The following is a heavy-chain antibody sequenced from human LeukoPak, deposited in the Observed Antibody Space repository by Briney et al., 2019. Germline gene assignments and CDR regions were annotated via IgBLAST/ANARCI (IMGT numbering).Heavy chain of an antibody. CDR1: GFTFSSYA. V-gene: IGHV3-23*01. Sequence: GGSLRLSCAASGFTFSSYAMSWVRQAPGKGLEWVSAISGSGGSTYYADSVKGRFTISRDNSKNTLYLQMNSLRAEDTAVYYCAMYQLPMYYFDYWGQGTLVTVSS. CDR2: ISGSGGST. D-gene: IGHD2-2*01. CDR3: AMYQLPMYYFDY. J-gene: IGHJ4*02.